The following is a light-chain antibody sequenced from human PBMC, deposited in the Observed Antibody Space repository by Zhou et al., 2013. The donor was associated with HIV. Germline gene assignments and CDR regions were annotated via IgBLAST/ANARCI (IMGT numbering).Light chain of an antibody. V-gene: IGKV3-15*01. CDR2: GAS. J-gene: IGKJ1*01. CDR1: QSVSSN. CDR3: QQYNNWPPNPT. Sequence: EIVLTQSPATLSLSPGERATLSCRASQSVSSNLAWYQQKPGQAPRLLIYGASTRATGIPARFSGSGSGTEFTLTISSLQSEDFAVYYCQQYNNWPPNPTFGQGPRWKSN.